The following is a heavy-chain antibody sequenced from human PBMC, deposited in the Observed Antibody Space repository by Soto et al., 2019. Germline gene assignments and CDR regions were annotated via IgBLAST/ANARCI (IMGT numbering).Heavy chain of an antibody. Sequence: TLSLTCSVSGAAHNSGNYYWSWIRQVPGKGLEWIGHIYVTGAVDYNPSLRDRITISQDTSERQFSLNLRLVTAADTAVYYCARLRIATNNYKWFDPWGQGTLVTVSS. CDR2: IYVTGAV. V-gene: IGHV4-31*03. CDR1: GAAHNSGNYY. D-gene: IGHD2-21*01. CDR3: ARLRIATNNYKWFDP. J-gene: IGHJ5*02.